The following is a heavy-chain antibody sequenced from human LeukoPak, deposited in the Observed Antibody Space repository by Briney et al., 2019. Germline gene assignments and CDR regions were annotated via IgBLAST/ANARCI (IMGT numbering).Heavy chain of an antibody. CDR3: ARHLDWKGITFDS. V-gene: IGHV4-59*08. D-gene: IGHD1-1*01. CDR2: IYSSGST. Sequence: SSETLSLTCTVSNASMTDYFWSWIRQPPGKGLEWMGYIYSSGSTKYNPSLNSRVSMSVDTSKSHFSLRLRSVTAADTAVYYCARHLDWKGITFDSWGQGLLVTVSS. J-gene: IGHJ4*02. CDR1: NASMTDYF.